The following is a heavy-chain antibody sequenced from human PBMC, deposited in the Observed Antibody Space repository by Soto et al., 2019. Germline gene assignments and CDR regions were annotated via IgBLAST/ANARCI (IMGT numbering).Heavy chain of an antibody. CDR3: AKGRLAYSGSYSVDY. V-gene: IGHV3-30*18. Sequence: QLQLVESGGGVGQPGKSLRLSCAASGFTFSTYGMHWVRQAPGKGLEWVALISYDGGVTKYVDSVKGRFTISRDSSTNTLLLQMNSVRAEDTVVYYCAKGRLAYSGSYSVDYWGQGTLVTVSS. CDR2: ISYDGGVT. CDR1: GFTFSTYG. D-gene: IGHD1-26*01. J-gene: IGHJ4*02.